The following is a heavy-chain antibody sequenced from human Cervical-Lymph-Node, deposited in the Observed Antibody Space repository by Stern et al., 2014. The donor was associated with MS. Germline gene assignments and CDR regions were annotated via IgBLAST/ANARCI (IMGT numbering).Heavy chain of an antibody. CDR3: ARDEAVAVSNGMDV. CDR2: IIPNSGGA. Sequence: VHLVESGAEVKKPGASVKVSCKASGYSFSTYYINWVRQAPGQGLEWLGGIIPNSGGANYEQKFQGRVTMTRDTSNNTAYMELSRLRSDDTAIYYCARDEAVAVSNGMDVWGQGTTVTVSS. V-gene: IGHV1-2*02. J-gene: IGHJ6*02. CDR1: GYSFSTYY. D-gene: IGHD6-19*01.